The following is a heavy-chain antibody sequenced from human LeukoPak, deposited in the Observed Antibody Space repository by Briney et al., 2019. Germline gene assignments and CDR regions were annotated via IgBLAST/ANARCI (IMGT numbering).Heavy chain of an antibody. V-gene: IGHV3-33*01. CDR3: ARSPNGWYYDY. J-gene: IGHJ4*02. CDR1: GFTFSSYG. Sequence: GGSLRLSCAASGFTFSSYGMHWVRQAPGKGLEWVAVIWYDGSNKYYADSVKGRFTISRDNSKNTLYLQINSLRAEDTAVYYCARSPNGWYYDYWGQGTLVTVSS. D-gene: IGHD6-19*01. CDR2: IWYDGSNK.